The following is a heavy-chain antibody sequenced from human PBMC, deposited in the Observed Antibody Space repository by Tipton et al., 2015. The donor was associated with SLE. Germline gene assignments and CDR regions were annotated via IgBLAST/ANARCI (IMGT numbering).Heavy chain of an antibody. CDR2: IYHSGST. J-gene: IGHJ5*02. Sequence: TLSLTCAVSGYSISSGYYWGWFRQPPGKGLEWIGSIYHSGSTYYNPSLKSRVTISVDTSKNQFSLKLSSVTAADTAVYYCARIPPGIALKGWFDPWGQGTLVTVSS. V-gene: IGHV4-38-2*01. CDR3: ARIPPGIALKGWFDP. D-gene: IGHD6-13*01. CDR1: GYSISSGYY.